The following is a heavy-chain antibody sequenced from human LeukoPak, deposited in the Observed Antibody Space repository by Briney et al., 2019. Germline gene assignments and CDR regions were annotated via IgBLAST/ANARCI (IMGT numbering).Heavy chain of an antibody. D-gene: IGHD2/OR15-2a*01. CDR2: IYTSGST. CDR1: GDSISSGSYY. V-gene: IGHV4-61*02. Sequence: SETLSLTCTVSGDSISSGSYYWSWIRQPAGKGLEWIGRIYTSGSTNYNPSLKSRVTISVDTSKNQFSLKLSSVTAADTAVYYCARGSPLSPAGDYWGQGTLVTVSS. CDR3: ARGSPLSPAGDY. J-gene: IGHJ4*02.